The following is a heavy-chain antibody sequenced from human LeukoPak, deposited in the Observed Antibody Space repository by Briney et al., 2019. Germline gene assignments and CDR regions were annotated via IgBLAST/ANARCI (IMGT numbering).Heavy chain of an antibody. CDR3: ARQLYYDSRGYYWSFDL. Sequence: SETLSLTCSVSGGSISSSSYYWGWIRQPPGKGLEWIGRIYYSGSTYYNPSLKSRVTISVDTSRNQFSLRLISVTAADTAVYYCARQLYYDSRGYYWSFDLWGRGTLVTVSS. CDR1: GGSISSSSYY. V-gene: IGHV4-39*01. J-gene: IGHJ2*01. D-gene: IGHD3-22*01. CDR2: IYYSGST.